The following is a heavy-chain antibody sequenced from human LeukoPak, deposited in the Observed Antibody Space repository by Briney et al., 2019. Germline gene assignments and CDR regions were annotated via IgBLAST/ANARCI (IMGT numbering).Heavy chain of an antibody. Sequence: PGGSLRLSCAASGFTFSSYWMHWVRQAPGKGLVWVSRINSDGSSTSYADSVKGRFTISRDNAKNTLYLQMNSLRAEDTVVYYCASPLNSVAGGPWYFDLWGRGTLVTVSS. CDR1: GFTFSSYW. CDR2: INSDGSST. D-gene: IGHD6-19*01. V-gene: IGHV3-74*01. CDR3: ASPLNSVAGGPWYFDL. J-gene: IGHJ2*01.